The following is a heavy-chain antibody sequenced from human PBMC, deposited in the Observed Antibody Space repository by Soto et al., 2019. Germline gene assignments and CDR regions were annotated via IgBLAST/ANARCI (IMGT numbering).Heavy chain of an antibody. CDR2: LYYSGRH. J-gene: IGHJ4*02. D-gene: IGHD3-22*01. CDR3: ARDPGYDSSGYFVDY. Sequence: PSETLSLTCTVSGGSVSSGNYYWSWIRQPPGKGLEWIGYLYYSGRHNYNPSLRSRVTISPDTSKNQFSLKLSAVTAADTAVYYCARDPGYDSSGYFVDYWGQGILVPSPQ. CDR1: GGSVSSGNYY. V-gene: IGHV4-61*01.